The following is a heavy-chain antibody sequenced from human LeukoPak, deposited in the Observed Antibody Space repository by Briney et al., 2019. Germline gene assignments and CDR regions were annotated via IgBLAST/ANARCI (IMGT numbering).Heavy chain of an antibody. Sequence: GASLKISCKGSGYSFTSYWIGWVRQMPGKGLEWMGIIYPGDSDTRYSPSFQGQVTISADKSISTAYLQWSSLKASDTAMYYCARHVTIFGVVTYYMDVWGKGTTVTVSS. D-gene: IGHD3-3*01. CDR2: IYPGDSDT. V-gene: IGHV5-51*01. CDR1: GYSFTSYW. J-gene: IGHJ6*03. CDR3: ARHVTIFGVVTYYMDV.